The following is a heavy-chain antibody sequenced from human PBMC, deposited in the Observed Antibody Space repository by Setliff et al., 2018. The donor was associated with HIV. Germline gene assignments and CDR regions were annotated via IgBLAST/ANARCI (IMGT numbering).Heavy chain of an antibody. CDR2: IYHSGST. CDR1: GYSISSGYY. V-gene: IGHV4-38-2*02. CDR3: ARGHCSGTNCYGVDYYGMDV. D-gene: IGHD2-2*01. J-gene: IGHJ6*02. Sequence: ETLSLTCTVSGYSISSGYYWGWIRQPPGKGLEWIGSIYHSGSTYYTPSLKSRVTISVDTSKNQFSLKLSSVPAADTALYSCARGHCSGTNCYGVDYYGMDVWGQGTTVT.